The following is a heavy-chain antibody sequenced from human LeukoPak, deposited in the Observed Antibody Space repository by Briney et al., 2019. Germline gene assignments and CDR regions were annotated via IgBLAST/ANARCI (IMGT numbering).Heavy chain of an antibody. D-gene: IGHD6-13*01. CDR2: IIPIFGRA. Sequence: ASVTVSFKASGGTFIIYAISWVRQAPGQGLGGMGGIIPIFGRANYTQKFQGRVTITADESTSTAYMELSSLRSEDTAVYYCARVGIAAAKGYFDYWGQGTLVTVSS. CDR1: GGTFIIYA. V-gene: IGHV1-69*13. J-gene: IGHJ4*02. CDR3: ARVGIAAAKGYFDY.